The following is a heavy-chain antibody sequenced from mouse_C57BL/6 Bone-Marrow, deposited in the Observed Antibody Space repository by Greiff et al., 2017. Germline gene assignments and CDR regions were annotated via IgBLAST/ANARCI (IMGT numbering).Heavy chain of an antibody. J-gene: IGHJ2*01. CDR2: ISDGGSYT. CDR3: ARDSYYSNCRFDY. V-gene: IGHV5-4*03. D-gene: IGHD2-5*01. Sequence: DVMLVESGGGLVKPGGSLKLSCAASGFTFSSYAMSWVRQTPEKRLEWVATISDGGSYTYYPDNVKGRFTISRDNAKNNLYLQMSHLKSEDTAMYYCARDSYYSNCRFDYWGQGTTLTVSS. CDR1: GFTFSSYA.